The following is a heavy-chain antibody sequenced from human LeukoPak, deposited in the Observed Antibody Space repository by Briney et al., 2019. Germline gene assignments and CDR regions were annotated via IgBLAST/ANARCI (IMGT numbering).Heavy chain of an antibody. D-gene: IGHD2-2*01. Sequence: ASVKVSCKASGYTFTSYYMHWVRQAPGQGLEWMGIINPSGGSTSYAQKFQGRVTMTRDTSTSTVYMELSSLRSEDTAVYYCARAIGCSSTSCPYTYYYYYGMDVWGKGTTVTVSS. CDR2: INPSGGST. J-gene: IGHJ6*04. CDR1: GYTFTSYY. V-gene: IGHV1-46*01. CDR3: ARAIGCSSTSCPYTYYYYYGMDV.